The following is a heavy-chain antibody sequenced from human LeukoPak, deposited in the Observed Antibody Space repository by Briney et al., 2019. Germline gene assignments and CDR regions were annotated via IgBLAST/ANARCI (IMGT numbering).Heavy chain of an antibody. CDR1: GFTFSDYY. Sequence: PGGSLRLSCAASGFTFSDYYMSWIRQAPGKGLEWVAVISYDGSNKYYADSVKGRFTISRDNSKNTLYLQMNSLRAEDTAVYYCARNYYGSGSYYNLGYWGQGTLVTVSS. D-gene: IGHD3-10*01. CDR2: ISYDGSNK. V-gene: IGHV3-30*03. J-gene: IGHJ4*02. CDR3: ARNYYGSGSYYNLGY.